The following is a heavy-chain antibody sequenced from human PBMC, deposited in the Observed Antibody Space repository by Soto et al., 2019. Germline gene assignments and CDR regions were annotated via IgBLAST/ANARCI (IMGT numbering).Heavy chain of an antibody. CDR3: ARSAYCGGDCYYEYFQH. CDR2: IYYSGST. CDR1: GGYISSYY. V-gene: IGHV4-59*08. J-gene: IGHJ1*01. D-gene: IGHD2-21*01. Sequence: SETLSLTCTVSGGYISSYYWSWIRQPPGKGLEWIGYIYYSGSTNYNPSLKSRVTISVDTSKNQFSLKLSSVTAADTAVYYCARSAYCGGDCYYEYFQHWGQGTLVTVSS.